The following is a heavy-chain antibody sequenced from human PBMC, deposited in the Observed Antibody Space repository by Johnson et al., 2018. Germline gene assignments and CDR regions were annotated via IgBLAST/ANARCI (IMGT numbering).Heavy chain of an antibody. V-gene: IGHV3-30*18. CDR1: VFTFSSYG. D-gene: IGHD6-19*01. CDR3: AKEAAGWQGAFDI. CDR2: ISYDGSNK. J-gene: IGHJ3*02. Sequence: VQLLESGGGVVQSGRSLRLSCAASVFTFSSYGMHWVRQAPGKGLEWVAVISYDGSNKYYADSVKGRFTISRDNSKNTLYLQMTSLRAEDTAVYYCAKEAAGWQGAFDIWGQGTMVTVSS.